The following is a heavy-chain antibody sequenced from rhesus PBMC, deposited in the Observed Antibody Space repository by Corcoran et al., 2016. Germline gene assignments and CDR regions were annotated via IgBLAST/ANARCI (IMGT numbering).Heavy chain of an antibody. CDR2: FSGSGGGT. D-gene: IGHD3-9*01. V-gene: IGHV4-173*01. J-gene: IGHJ4*01. CDR1: GPSISSHY. CDR3: ATTTRSGQVFDY. Sequence: LQLQESGPGLVKPSETLSLTCAVSGPSISSHYWSLIRQPPGKGLEWLGHFSGSGGGTDYNPSLKSRVSISIDTSKNQFSLKLNSLTAADTAVYYCATTTRSGQVFDYWGRGVLVTVSS.